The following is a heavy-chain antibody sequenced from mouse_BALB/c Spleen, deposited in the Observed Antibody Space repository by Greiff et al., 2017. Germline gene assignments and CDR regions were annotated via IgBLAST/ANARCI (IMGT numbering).Heavy chain of an antibody. J-gene: IGHJ1*01. CDR2: ISYSGST. CDR3: ARSGIYYGSSWYFDV. CDR1: GDSITSGY. Sequence: EVMLVESGPSLVKPSQTLSLTCSVTGDSITSGYWNWIRKFPGNKLEYMGYISYSGSTYYNPSLKSRISITRDTSKNQYYLQLNSVTTEDTATYYCARSGIYYGSSWYFDVWGAGTTVTVSS. V-gene: IGHV3-8*02. D-gene: IGHD1-1*01.